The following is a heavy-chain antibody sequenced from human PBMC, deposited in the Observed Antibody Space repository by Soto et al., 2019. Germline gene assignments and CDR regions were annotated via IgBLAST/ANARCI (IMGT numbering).Heavy chain of an antibody. J-gene: IGHJ5*01. CDR2: INPNSGGT. V-gene: IGHV1-2*02. CDR3: ARAPNYYDSSGYYYS. D-gene: IGHD3-22*01. Sequence: GASVKVSCKASGYTFTGYYMHWVRQAPGQGLEWMGWINPNSGGTNYAQKFQGRVTMTRDTSISTAYMELSRLRSDDTAVYYCARAPNYYDSSGYYYSCSQGPLVTVSS. CDR1: GYTFTGYY.